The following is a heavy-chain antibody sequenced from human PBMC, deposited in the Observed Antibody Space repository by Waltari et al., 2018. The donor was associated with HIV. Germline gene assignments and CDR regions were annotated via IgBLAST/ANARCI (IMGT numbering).Heavy chain of an antibody. J-gene: IGHJ4*02. Sequence: QVQLVESGGGVVQPGRSLRLSCAASGFTFSSYGMHWVRPAPGKGLEWVAVIWYDGSNKYYADSVKGRFTISRDNSKNTLYLQMNSLRAEDTAVYYCARDLEQDYYDSSGYFDYWGQGTLVTVSS. D-gene: IGHD3-22*01. CDR1: GFTFSSYG. CDR2: IWYDGSNK. V-gene: IGHV3-33*01. CDR3: ARDLEQDYYDSSGYFDY.